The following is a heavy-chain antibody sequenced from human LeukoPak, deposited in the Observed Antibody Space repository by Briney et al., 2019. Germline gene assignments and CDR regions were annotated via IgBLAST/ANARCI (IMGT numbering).Heavy chain of an antibody. Sequence: GRSLRLSCAASGFTFDDYAMHWVRQAPGKGLEWVSGISWNSGSIGYADSVKGRFIISRDNAKNSLYLQMNSLRAEDTALYYCAKGARRWSGYFDYWGQGTLVTVSS. CDR1: GFTFDDYA. CDR2: ISWNSGSI. D-gene: IGHD3-3*01. V-gene: IGHV3-9*01. CDR3: AKGARRWSGYFDY. J-gene: IGHJ4*02.